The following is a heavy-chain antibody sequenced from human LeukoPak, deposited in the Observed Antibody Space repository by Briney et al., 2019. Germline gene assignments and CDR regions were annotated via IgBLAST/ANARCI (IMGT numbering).Heavy chain of an antibody. J-gene: IGHJ4*02. Sequence: PGGSLRLSCAASGFTFSSYSTNWVRQAPGKGLEWVSYISSSSSTIYYADSVKGRFTISRDNAKNSLYLQMNSLRAEDTAVYYCARVLVEQWLGLYFDYWGQGTLVTVSS. D-gene: IGHD6-19*01. V-gene: IGHV3-48*04. CDR3: ARVLVEQWLGLYFDY. CDR1: GFTFSSYS. CDR2: ISSSSSTI.